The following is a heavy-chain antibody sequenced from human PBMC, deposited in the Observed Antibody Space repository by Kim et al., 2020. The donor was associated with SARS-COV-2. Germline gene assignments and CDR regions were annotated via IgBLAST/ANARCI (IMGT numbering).Heavy chain of an antibody. CDR3: AKALLSGYDLYY. J-gene: IGHJ4*02. D-gene: IGHD5-12*01. Sequence: YYADSVKGRFTISRDNSKNTLYLQMNSLRAEETAVYYCAKALLSGYDLYYWGQGTLVTVSS. V-gene: IGHV3-30*02.